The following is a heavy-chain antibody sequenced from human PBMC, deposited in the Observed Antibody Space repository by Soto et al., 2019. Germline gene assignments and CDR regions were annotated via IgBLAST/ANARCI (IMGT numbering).Heavy chain of an antibody. D-gene: IGHD5-12*01. CDR1: GFIFSDHY. CDR2: VRQRVNSYTT. J-gene: IGHJ4*02. Sequence: EVQLVESGGGLVQSGGSLRLSCAASGFIFSDHYMDWVRQAPGKGLEWVGRVRQRVNSYTTEYAASVKGRFIISRDDSQNSLFLQMTGLKTEDTAVYFCARTRQFGGYDFDYWGQGALVIVSS. V-gene: IGHV3-72*01. CDR3: ARTRQFGGYDFDY.